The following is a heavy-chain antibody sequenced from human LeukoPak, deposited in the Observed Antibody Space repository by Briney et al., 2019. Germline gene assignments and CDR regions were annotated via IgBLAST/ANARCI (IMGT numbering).Heavy chain of an antibody. D-gene: IGHD4-17*01. V-gene: IGHV4-30-4*01. J-gene: IGHJ4*02. CDR1: GGSISSGDYY. CDR2: IYYSGST. Sequence: SQTLSLTCTVSGGSISSGDYYWSWIRQPPGKGLEWIGFIYYSGSTYYNPSLKSRVTISVDTSKNQFSLKLTSVTAADTAVYYCAREEYGDYRSFDYWGQGTLVTVSS. CDR3: AREEYGDYRSFDY.